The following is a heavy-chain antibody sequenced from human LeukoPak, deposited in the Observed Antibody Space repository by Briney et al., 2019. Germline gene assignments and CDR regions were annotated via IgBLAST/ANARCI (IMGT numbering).Heavy chain of an antibody. V-gene: IGHV1-24*01. D-gene: IGHD2-21*01. CDR1: GFTLSELS. CDR2: FDPKDGET. J-gene: IGHJ6*03. CDR3: ATGVYCATPTCPGYGNYYYFMDV. Sequence: ASVKVSCKVSGFTLSELSMHWVRQAPGKGLEWVGGFDPKDGETVYAERSRDRVILTDDRSSNTAYMDLSSLGADDTAVYYCATGVYCATPTCPGYGNYYYFMDVWGEGTTVTV.